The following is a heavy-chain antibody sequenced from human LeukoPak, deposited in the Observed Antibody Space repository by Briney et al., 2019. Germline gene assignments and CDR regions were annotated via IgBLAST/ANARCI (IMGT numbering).Heavy chain of an antibody. D-gene: IGHD3-22*01. CDR3: ATDFYDST. Sequence: GGSLRLSCAASGFTFLNSWMSWVRQAPGKGLEWVGRIRSNSDGGTIDYAAPVKGRFTLSRDDSKTTLYLQMNSLQTEDTAVYYCATDFYDSTWGQGTLVTVSS. CDR2: IRSNSDGGTI. V-gene: IGHV3-15*01. CDR1: GFTFLNSW. J-gene: IGHJ5*02.